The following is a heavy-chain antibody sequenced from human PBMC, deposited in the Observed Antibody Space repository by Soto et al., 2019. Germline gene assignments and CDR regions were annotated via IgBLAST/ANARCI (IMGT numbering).Heavy chain of an antibody. Sequence: QVQLQESGPGLVKPSQTLSLTCTVSGGSVSSGAYYWGWVRQNPGKGLEWIGYIHYRGNTYYNPCLMSRGTISMGTSKKPFALMLSSVTAADRAVYFCARVSETGTRWFGRWGQGAQVTVSS. CDR2: IHYRGNT. D-gene: IGHD6-13*01. J-gene: IGHJ5*02. CDR3: ARVSETGTRWFGR. V-gene: IGHV4-31*03. CDR1: GGSVSSGAYY.